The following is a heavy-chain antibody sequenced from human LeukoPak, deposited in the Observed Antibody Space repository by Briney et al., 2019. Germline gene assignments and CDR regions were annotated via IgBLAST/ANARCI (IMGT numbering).Heavy chain of an antibody. CDR1: GYTFTGYY. V-gene: IGHV1-2*02. D-gene: IGHD5-12*01. CDR2: INPNSGGT. J-gene: IGHJ5*02. CDR3: ARGLVATNWFDP. Sequence: GASVKVSCKASGYTFTGYYMHWVRQAPGQGLEWMGWINPNSGGTNYAQKFQGRVTMTRDTSISTAYMELSSLRSEDTAVYYCARGLVATNWFDPWGQGTLVTVSS.